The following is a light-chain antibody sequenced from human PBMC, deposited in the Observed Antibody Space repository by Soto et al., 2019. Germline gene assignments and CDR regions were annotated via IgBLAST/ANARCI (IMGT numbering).Light chain of an antibody. Sequence: EIVLTQSPATLSAFPGDRVTLSCRASQALNTRLAWYQHKPGQAPRLLIYDASNRATGIPARFSGSGSGTDFTLTISSLEPEDFAVYYCQQRINWPRTFGQGTKV. CDR2: DAS. CDR1: QALNTR. J-gene: IGKJ1*01. CDR3: QQRINWPRT. V-gene: IGKV3-11*01.